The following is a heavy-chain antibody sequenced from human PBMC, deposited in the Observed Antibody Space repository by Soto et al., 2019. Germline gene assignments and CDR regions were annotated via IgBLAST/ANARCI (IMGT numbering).Heavy chain of an antibody. CDR1: GYIFTMYG. Sequence: QVPLVQSGAEVKKPGAAVKVSCLASGYIFTMYGISWVRQAPGQGPEWMGWISAFNGDTNYAQTLQGRVTMTMDTPPNTASMELRSLPSDDTAVYYCARYVGNEYCRSPSFDGNLDNWGQGTLVTVSS. CDR2: ISAFNGDT. CDR3: ARYVGNEYCRSPSFDGNLDN. V-gene: IGHV1-18*01. J-gene: IGHJ4*02. D-gene: IGHD2-2*01.